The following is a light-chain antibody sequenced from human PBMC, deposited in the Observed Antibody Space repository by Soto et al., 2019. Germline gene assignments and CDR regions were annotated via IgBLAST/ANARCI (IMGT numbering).Light chain of an antibody. V-gene: IGLV2-11*01. CDR3: SSYTSSSTWV. Sequence: QSVLTQPRSVSGSPGQSVTISCTGTSSDVGGYNYVSWYQQHPGKAPKVMIYDVSKRPSGVPDRFSGSKSGYTASLTISGLQAEDEADYYCSSYTSSSTWVFGGGTKLTVL. J-gene: IGLJ3*02. CDR2: DVS. CDR1: SSDVGGYNY.